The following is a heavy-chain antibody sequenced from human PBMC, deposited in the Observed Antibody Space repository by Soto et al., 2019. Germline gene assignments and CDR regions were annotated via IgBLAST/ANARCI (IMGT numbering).Heavy chain of an antibody. J-gene: IGHJ4*02. CDR3: ARHSRSGYYLDY. D-gene: IGHD3-22*01. V-gene: IGHV4-30-2*01. CDR1: GGSISSGGYS. Sequence: QLQLQESGSGLVKPSQTLSLTCAVSGGSISSGGYSWNWIGQPPGKGLEWIGYIYHSGGTDYNPSLKSRVTITVDSSNNQFSLKLSSVTAADTAVYYCARHSRSGYYLDYWGQGTLVTVSS. CDR2: IYHSGGT.